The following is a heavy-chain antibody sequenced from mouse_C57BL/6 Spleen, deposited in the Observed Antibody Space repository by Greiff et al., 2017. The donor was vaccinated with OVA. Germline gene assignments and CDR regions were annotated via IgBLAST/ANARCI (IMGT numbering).Heavy chain of an antibody. V-gene: IGHV1-64*01. CDR3: ARGLTLYYAMDY. CDR1: GYTFTSYW. CDR2: IHPNSGST. J-gene: IGHJ4*01. Sequence: VQLQQPGAELVKPGASVKLSCKASGYTFTSYWMHWVKQRPGQGLEWIGMIHPNSGSTNYNEKFKSKATLTVDKSSSTAYMQLSSLTSEDSAVYCCARGLTLYYAMDYWGQGTSVTVSS.